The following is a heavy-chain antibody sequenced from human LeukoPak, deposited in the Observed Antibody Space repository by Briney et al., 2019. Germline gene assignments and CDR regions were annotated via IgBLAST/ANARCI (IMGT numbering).Heavy chain of an antibody. V-gene: IGHV4-34*01. CDR3: ARGLGVVTARHFDP. D-gene: IGHD2-21*02. J-gene: IGHJ5*02. CDR1: GGSISGYY. CDR2: INHSGST. Sequence: SETLSLTCTVSGGSISGYYWSWIRQPPGKGLEWIGEINHSGSTNYNPSLKSRVTISVDTSKNQFSLKLSSVTAADTAVYYCARGLGVVTARHFDPWGQGTLVTVSS.